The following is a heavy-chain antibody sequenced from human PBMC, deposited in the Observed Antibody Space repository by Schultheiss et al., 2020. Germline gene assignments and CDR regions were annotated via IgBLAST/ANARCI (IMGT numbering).Heavy chain of an antibody. V-gene: IGHV4-34*01. D-gene: IGHD4-17*01. CDR2: IYYSGST. CDR3: ARMTTVDY. CDR1: GGSFSGYY. J-gene: IGHJ4*02. Sequence: SETLSLTCAVYGGSFSGYYWSWIRQPPGKGLEWIGSIYYSGSTYYNPSLKSRVTISVDTSKNQFSLKLSSVTAADTAVYYCARMTTVDYWGQGTLVTVSS.